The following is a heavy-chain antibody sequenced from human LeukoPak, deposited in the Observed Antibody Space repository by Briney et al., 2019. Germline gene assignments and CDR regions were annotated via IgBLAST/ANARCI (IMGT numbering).Heavy chain of an antibody. CDR3: ARGGSGSYYYVY. J-gene: IGHJ4*02. D-gene: IGHD3-10*01. CDR2: INAGNGNT. V-gene: IGHV1-3*01. CDR1: GYTFTTYA. Sequence: ASVKVSCKTSGYTFTTYAIHWVRQAPGQRPEWMGWINAGNGNTKYSEKFQGRVTITRDTSASTAYMELSSLRSEDTAVYYCARGGSGSYYYVYWGQGTLVTVSS.